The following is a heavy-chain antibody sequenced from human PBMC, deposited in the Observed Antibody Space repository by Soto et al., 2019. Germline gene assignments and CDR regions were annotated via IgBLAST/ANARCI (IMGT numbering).Heavy chain of an antibody. CDR3: ARLSARGYGLKLDY. J-gene: IGHJ4*02. CDR2: FFYRGST. V-gene: IGHV4-59*08. D-gene: IGHD5-12*01. Sequence: SETLSLTCTVSGGSVNTDYWSWIRQPPGKGLEWIGYFFYRGSTIYNPSLKSRATISVDTSRNQFSLKLNSVTAADTAVYYRARLSARGYGLKLDYWGQGTLVTVSS. CDR1: GGSVNTDY.